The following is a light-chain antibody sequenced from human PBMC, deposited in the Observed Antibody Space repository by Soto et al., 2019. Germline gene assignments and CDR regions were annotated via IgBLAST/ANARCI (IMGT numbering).Light chain of an antibody. CDR2: GNT. CDR1: SSNIGAGYD. CDR3: QSYDNSMSAL. V-gene: IGLV1-40*01. Sequence: QSVLTQPPSVSGAPGQRVTIACTGSSSNIGAGYDVHWYQQFPGTAPKLLIFGNTNRPSGVPDRFSGSQSGTSASLAITGLQAEDEAHYYCQSYDNSMSALFGGGTKLTVL. J-gene: IGLJ2*01.